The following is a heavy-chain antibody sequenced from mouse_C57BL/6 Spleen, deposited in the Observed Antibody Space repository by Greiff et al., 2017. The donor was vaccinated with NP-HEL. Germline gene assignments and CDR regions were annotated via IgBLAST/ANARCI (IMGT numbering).Heavy chain of an antibody. CDR2: IYPGDGDT. CDR3: AREYYGSSSFDY. CDR1: GYAFSSSW. V-gene: IGHV1-82*01. Sequence: VQLQQSGPELVKPGASVKISCKASGYAFSSSWMNWVKQRPGKGLEWIGRIYPGDGDTNYNGKFKGKATLTADKSSSTAYMQLSSLTSEDSAVYFWAREYYGSSSFDYWGQGTTLTVSS. D-gene: IGHD1-1*01. J-gene: IGHJ2*01.